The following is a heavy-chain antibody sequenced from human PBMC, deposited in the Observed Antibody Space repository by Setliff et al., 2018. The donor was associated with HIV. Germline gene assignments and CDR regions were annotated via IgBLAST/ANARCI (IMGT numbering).Heavy chain of an antibody. D-gene: IGHD6-19*01. CDR2: IGAYNRNV. J-gene: IGHJ3*02. CDR1: GYIITRYG. Sequence: ASVKVSCKASGYIITRYGVTWVRQAPGQGLEWMGWIGAYNRNVNYSQKVQGRVTMTTDTSTSTAYMELKNLKSDDTAVYYCARVLDPGKAVATHAFDIWGQGTMVTVSS. V-gene: IGHV1-18*01. CDR3: ARVLDPGKAVATHAFDI.